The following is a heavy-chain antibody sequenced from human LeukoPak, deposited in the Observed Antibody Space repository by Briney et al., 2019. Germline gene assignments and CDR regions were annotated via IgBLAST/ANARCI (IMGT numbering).Heavy chain of an antibody. CDR2: IWYDGSNK. CDR1: GFTFSSYW. V-gene: IGHV3-33*08. J-gene: IGHJ4*02. D-gene: IGHD1-7*01. Sequence: PGGSLRLSCAASGFTFSSYWMSWVRQAPGKGLEWVAVIWYDGSNKYYADSVKGRFTISRDNSKNTLYLQMNSLRAEDTAVYYCARDGASGELPSWGQGTLVTVSS. CDR3: ARDGASGELPS.